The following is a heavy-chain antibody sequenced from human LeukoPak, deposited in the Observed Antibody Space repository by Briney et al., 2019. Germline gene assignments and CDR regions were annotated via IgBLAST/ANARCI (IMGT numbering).Heavy chain of an antibody. J-gene: IGHJ4*02. CDR1: GFTFSSYA. CDR3: ARAAEVEFDY. Sequence: GGSLRLSCAASGFTFSSYAMHWVRQAPGKGLEWVAVISYDGGNKYYADSVKGRFTISRDNSKNTLYLQMNSLRAEDTAVYYCARAAEVEFDYWGQGTLVTVSS. V-gene: IGHV3-30-3*01. D-gene: IGHD1-1*01. CDR2: ISYDGGNK.